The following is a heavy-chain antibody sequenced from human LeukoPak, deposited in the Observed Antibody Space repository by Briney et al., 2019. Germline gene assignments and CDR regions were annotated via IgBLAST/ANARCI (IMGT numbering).Heavy chain of an antibody. Sequence: GGSLRLSCAASGFTFSNYYMIWIRQAPGKGQEWVSYISSSSSYTNYAASVKGRFTISRDNAKNSLYLQMNSLRAEDTAVYYCARAGNSVAFDIWGQGTMVTVSS. J-gene: IGHJ3*02. CDR2: ISSSSSYT. CDR1: GFTFSNYY. V-gene: IGHV3-11*03. CDR3: ARAGNSVAFDI. D-gene: IGHD4-23*01.